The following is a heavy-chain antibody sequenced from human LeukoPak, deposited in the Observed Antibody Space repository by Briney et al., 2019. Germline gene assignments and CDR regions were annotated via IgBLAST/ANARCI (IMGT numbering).Heavy chain of an antibody. J-gene: IGHJ3*02. CDR2: ISGDGRDA. CDR1: EFTFSTYA. D-gene: IGHD2-21*01. V-gene: IGHV3-43*02. Sequence: QPGGSLRLSCAAPEFTFSTYAMNWVRQAPGKGLEWVSLISGDGRDAYYGDFVKGRFTISRDNINNSLYLQMNNLRTEDTALYYCAKDRVLAYQDTADSFDMCGQGTVVTVSS. CDR3: AKDRVLAYQDTADSFDM.